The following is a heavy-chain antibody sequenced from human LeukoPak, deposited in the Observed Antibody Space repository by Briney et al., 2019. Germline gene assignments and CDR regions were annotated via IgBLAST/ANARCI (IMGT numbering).Heavy chain of an antibody. CDR3: ARDPGVRWLVGFDY. CDR1: GFSFSTYG. CDR2: IWYDGSNK. V-gene: IGHV3-33*01. D-gene: IGHD6-19*01. J-gene: IGHJ4*02. Sequence: GSSLRLSCVASGFSFSTYGTHWVRQAPGKGLEWVADIWYDGSNKYYEDSVKGRFTISRDNSKNTLYLQMNSLRAEDTAVYYCARDPGVRWLVGFDYWGQGTLVTVSS.